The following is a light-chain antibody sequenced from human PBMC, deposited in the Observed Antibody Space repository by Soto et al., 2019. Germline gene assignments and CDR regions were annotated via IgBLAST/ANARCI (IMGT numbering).Light chain of an antibody. J-gene: IGKJ1*01. CDR3: QHYVTSLTT. CDR2: GAS. V-gene: IGKV3-15*01. Sequence: DIPMTHSTATLSVSPGARATISCRASQSVSRYLAWYQQKPGQAPRLLIYGASTRATGIPAKFSGSGSGTEFTLTISSLQSEDFAVYYCQHYVTSLTTFGQGTKV. CDR1: QSVSRY.